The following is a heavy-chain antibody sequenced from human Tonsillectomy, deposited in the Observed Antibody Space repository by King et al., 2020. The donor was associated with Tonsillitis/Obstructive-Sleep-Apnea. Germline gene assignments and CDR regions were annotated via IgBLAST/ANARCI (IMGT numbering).Heavy chain of an antibody. CDR1: GYSVTSYW. Sequence: QLVQSGAEVKKPGESLRISCKGSGYSVTSYWINWVRQMPGKGLEWMGRIDPSDSYTTYSPSFQGHVTISADKSTNTAYLQWSRLKASDTAVYYCARAGDGDYGMDVWGQGTTVTVSS. CDR2: IDPSDSYT. D-gene: IGHD7-27*01. CDR3: ARAGDGDYGMDV. J-gene: IGHJ6*02. V-gene: IGHV5-10-1*03.